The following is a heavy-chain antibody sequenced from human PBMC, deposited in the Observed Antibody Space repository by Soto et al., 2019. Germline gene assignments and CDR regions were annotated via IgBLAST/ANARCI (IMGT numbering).Heavy chain of an antibody. CDR1: GGSISSSNW. Sequence: QVQLQESGPGLVKPSGTLSLTCAVSGGSISSSNWWSWVRQPPGKGLEWIGEIYHSGSTNYNPSLKSRVTISVDKSKNQFSLKLSSVTAADTAVYYCARVKLVPAAMRLRDAFDIWGQGTMVTVSS. D-gene: IGHD2-2*01. CDR2: IYHSGST. V-gene: IGHV4-4*02. CDR3: ARVKLVPAAMRLRDAFDI. J-gene: IGHJ3*02.